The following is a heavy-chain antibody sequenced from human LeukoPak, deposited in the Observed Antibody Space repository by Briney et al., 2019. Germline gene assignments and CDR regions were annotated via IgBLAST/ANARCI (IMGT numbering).Heavy chain of an antibody. CDR1: GGSFSGYY. V-gene: IGHV4-34*01. CDR3: ASSTYYYDSSGYYPFDY. D-gene: IGHD3-22*01. CDR2: INHSGST. Sequence: SETLSLTCAVYGGSFSGYYWSWIRQPPGKGLEWIGEINHSGSTNYNPSLKSRVTISVDTSKNQFSLKLSSVTAADTAVYYCASSTYYYDSSGYYPFDYWGQGTLVTVSS. J-gene: IGHJ4*02.